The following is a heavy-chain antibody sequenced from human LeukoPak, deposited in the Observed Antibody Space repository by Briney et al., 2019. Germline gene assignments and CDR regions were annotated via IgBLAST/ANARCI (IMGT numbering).Heavy chain of an antibody. CDR2: ISGSGDST. J-gene: IGHJ4*02. CDR3: AKDKVNSGYDYDY. V-gene: IGHV3-23*01. Sequence: GGSLRLSCAASGFTFSSYALSWVRQAPGKGLEWVSAISGSGDSTYYADSVKGHFIISRDNSKNTLYLQMNSLRAEDTAVYYCAKDKVNSGYDYDYWGQGTLVTVSS. CDR1: GFTFSSYA. D-gene: IGHD5-12*01.